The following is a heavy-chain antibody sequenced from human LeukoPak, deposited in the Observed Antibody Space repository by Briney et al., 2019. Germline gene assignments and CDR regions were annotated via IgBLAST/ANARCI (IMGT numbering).Heavy chain of an antibody. CDR1: GYTFTSYG. D-gene: IGHD6-19*01. CDR2: ISAYNGNT. V-gene: IGHV1-18*01. CDR3: ARGEAAALAGTPPGY. Sequence: ASVKVSCKASGYTFTSYGISWVRQAPGQGLEWMGWISAYNGNTNYAQKLQGRVTMTTDTSTSTAYMELSSLRSEDTAVYYCARGEAAALAGTPPGYWGQGTLVTVSS. J-gene: IGHJ4*02.